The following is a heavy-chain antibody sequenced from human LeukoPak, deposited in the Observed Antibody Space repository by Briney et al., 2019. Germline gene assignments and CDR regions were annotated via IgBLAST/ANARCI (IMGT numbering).Heavy chain of an antibody. D-gene: IGHD2-8*02. J-gene: IGHJ3*02. V-gene: IGHV3-9*03. Sequence: GGSLRLSCAASGFTFDDYAMQWVRQVPGKGLEWVSGISWDSSNIDYADSVRGRFTISRDNAKNSLYLQMNSLRAEDMALYYCAKARDGGVVDAFDIWGQGTLVTVSS. CDR2: ISWDSSNI. CDR3: AKARDGGVVDAFDI. CDR1: GFTFDDYA.